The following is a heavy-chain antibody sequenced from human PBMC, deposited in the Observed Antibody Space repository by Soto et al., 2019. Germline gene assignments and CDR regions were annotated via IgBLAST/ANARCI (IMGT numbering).Heavy chain of an antibody. D-gene: IGHD6-13*01. Sequence: GGSLRLSCAASGFTFSSYWMSWVRQAPGKGLEWVANIKQDGSEKYYVDSVKGRFTSSRDNAKNSLYLQMNSLRAEDTAVYYWARDSIAAAVCWFDPWGQETLVTVSS. CDR3: ARDSIAAAVCWFDP. CDR1: GFTFSSYW. J-gene: IGHJ5*02. V-gene: IGHV3-7*05. CDR2: IKQDGSEK.